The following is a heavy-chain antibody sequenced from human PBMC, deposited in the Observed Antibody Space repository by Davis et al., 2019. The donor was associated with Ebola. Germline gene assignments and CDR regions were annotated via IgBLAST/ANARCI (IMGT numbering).Heavy chain of an antibody. V-gene: IGHV3-33*08. CDR3: ARDHNSRRHDLFDS. CDR2: IWYDGSNK. J-gene: IGHJ4*02. D-gene: IGHD2/OR15-2a*01. Sequence: GESLKTPCAASGFTFSSYSMNWVRQTPGKGLEWVAVIWYDGSNKNYGDSVKGRFTISRDDSKKTVYLEMTSLRVEDTAVYYCARDHNSRRHDLFDSWGPGTLVTVSS. CDR1: GFTFSSYS.